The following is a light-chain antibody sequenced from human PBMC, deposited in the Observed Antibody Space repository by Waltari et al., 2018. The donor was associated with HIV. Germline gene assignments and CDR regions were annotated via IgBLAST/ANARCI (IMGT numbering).Light chain of an antibody. Sequence: SYELTQPPSVSVSHGQMARITCSGEALPKKKVSWYQQKPGQAPVRVIYKDKERPAGIPERFSGSSSGTMVTLTISGVQAEDEADYYCLSADSSGTYWVFGGGTEVTVL. CDR3: LSADSSGTYWV. CDR1: ALPKKK. J-gene: IGLJ3*02. CDR2: KDK. V-gene: IGLV3-16*01.